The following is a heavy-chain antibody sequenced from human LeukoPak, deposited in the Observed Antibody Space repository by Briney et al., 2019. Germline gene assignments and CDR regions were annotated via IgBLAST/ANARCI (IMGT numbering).Heavy chain of an antibody. D-gene: IGHD6-13*01. J-gene: IGHJ5*02. Sequence: LGESLKISCKGSGYSFTSYWIGWVRQMPGNGLEWMGIIYPGDSDTRYSPSFQGQVTISADKSISTAYLQWSSLKASDTAMYYCARQILYSSSWYYWFDPWGQGTLVTVSS. CDR1: GYSFTSYW. CDR3: ARQILYSSSWYYWFDP. CDR2: IYPGDSDT. V-gene: IGHV5-51*01.